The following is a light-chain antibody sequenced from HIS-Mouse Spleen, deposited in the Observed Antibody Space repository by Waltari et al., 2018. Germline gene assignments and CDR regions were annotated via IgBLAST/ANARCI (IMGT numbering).Light chain of an antibody. CDR3: NSRDSSGNHVV. J-gene: IGLJ2*01. V-gene: IGLV3-19*01. CDR1: RLRSYY. CDR2: GKN. Sequence: SSELTQDPAVSVALGQTVRITCQGDRLRSYYVSWYQQKPGQAPVLVIYGKNNRPSGIPDRFSGSSSGNTASLTIPGAQAEDEADYYCNSRDSSGNHVVFGGGTKLTVL.